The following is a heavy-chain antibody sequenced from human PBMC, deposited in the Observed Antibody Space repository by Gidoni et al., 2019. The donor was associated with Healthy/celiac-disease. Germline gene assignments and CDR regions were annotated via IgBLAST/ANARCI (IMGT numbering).Heavy chain of an antibody. CDR1: GGTFSSYA. Sequence: QVQLVQSGAEVRKPGSSVKVSCQASGGTFSSYAISWVRQAPGQGLGWMGRLIPIFGIANYAQKFQGRVTITADKSTSTAYMELSSLRSEDTAVYYCARGTVPNPNPQRAEYFQHWGQGTLVTVSS. CDR2: LIPIFGIA. CDR3: ARGTVPNPNPQRAEYFQH. D-gene: IGHD4-17*01. V-gene: IGHV1-69*04. J-gene: IGHJ1*01.